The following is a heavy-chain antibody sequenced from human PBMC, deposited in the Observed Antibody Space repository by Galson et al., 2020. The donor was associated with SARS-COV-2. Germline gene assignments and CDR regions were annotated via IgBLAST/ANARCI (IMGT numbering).Heavy chain of an antibody. Sequence: SLKISCAASGFTFDDYAMHWVRQAPGKGLEWVSGISWNSGSIGYADSVTGRFTISRDNAKNSLYLQMNSLRAEDTALYYCAKEDVLLWFGEPYYGMDVWGQGTTVTVSS. D-gene: IGHD3-10*01. J-gene: IGHJ6*02. CDR1: GFTFDDYA. V-gene: IGHV3-9*01. CDR3: AKEDVLLWFGEPYYGMDV. CDR2: ISWNSGSI.